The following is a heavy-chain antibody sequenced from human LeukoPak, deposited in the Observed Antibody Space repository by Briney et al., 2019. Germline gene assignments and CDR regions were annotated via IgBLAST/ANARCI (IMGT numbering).Heavy chain of an antibody. CDR2: IKSKTDGATT. Sequence: GGSLRLSWAAAGFTFGNAWMSWVRQPPGKGLEWGGGIKSKTDGATTDYAAPVKGRFTISSDASENTLYLQMNSLKTEDTAVYYCTTGTDSARRGTFDYWGQGTLVTVSS. D-gene: IGHD3/OR15-3a*01. CDR3: TTGTDSARRGTFDY. V-gene: IGHV3-15*01. CDR1: GFTFGNAW. J-gene: IGHJ4*02.